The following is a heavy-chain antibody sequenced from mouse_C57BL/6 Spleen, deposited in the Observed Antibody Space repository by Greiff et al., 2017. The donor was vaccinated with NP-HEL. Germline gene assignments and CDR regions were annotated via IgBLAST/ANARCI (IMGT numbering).Heavy chain of an antibody. D-gene: IGHD3-2*01. CDR1: GFSLTSYG. CDR3: ARNTETDYAMDC. CDR2: ICRGGST. J-gene: IGHJ4*01. V-gene: IGHV2-2*01. Sequence: VMLVESGPGLVQPSQSLSITCTASGFSLTSYGVHWVRQSPGKGLEWLGVICRGGSTDYNAAFISTLSISKNKSKSQVCFKMNSLQADDTATYYCARNTETDYAMDCWGQGTSVTVSS.